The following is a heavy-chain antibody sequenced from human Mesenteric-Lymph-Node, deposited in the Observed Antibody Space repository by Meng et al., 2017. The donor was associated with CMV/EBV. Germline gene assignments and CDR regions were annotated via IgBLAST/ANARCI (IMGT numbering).Heavy chain of an antibody. V-gene: IGHV4-34*01. CDR1: GGSFSGYY. D-gene: IGHD3-3*01. J-gene: IGHJ4*02. Sequence: QTPSLTRAVYGGSFSGYYWSWIRQPPGKGLEWIGEINHSGSTNYNPSLKSRVTISVDTSKNQFSLKLSSVTAADTAVYYCARAGDFWSGYSNERIDYWGQGTLVTVSS. CDR2: INHSGST. CDR3: ARAGDFWSGYSNERIDY.